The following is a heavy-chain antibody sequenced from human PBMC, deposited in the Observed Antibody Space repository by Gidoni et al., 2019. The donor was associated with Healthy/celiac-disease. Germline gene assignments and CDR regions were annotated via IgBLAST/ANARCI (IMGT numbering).Heavy chain of an antibody. CDR3: ARSGFGVVIPPGYYYYLDV. Sequence: EVQLVESGGGLVKPGGSLRLSGAASGFTCSGHSMNWVRQAPGKGLEWVSSISSISTYTSYADSVKGRLTISIDTAKNPLYLQMNSLRAEDTAVYYCARSGFGVVIPPGYYYYLDVWGKGTTVTVSS. CDR2: ISSISTYT. D-gene: IGHD3-3*01. V-gene: IGHV3-21*01. J-gene: IGHJ6*03. CDR1: GFTCSGHS.